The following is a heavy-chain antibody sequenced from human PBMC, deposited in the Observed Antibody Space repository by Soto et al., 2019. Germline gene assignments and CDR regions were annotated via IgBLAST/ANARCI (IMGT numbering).Heavy chain of an antibody. CDR1: GFTFMSYT. CDR3: ARVSFFYETSGYYPPDY. J-gene: IGHJ4*02. V-gene: IGHV3-21*01. Sequence: GGSLRLSCAASGFTFMSYTMNWVRQAPGTGLEWVASISSSSSYIEYADSLKGRFTISRDNAKNSVHLQMRSLRAEDTAVYYCARVSFFYETSGYYPPDYWGQGTLVTVSS. D-gene: IGHD3-22*01. CDR2: ISSSSSYI.